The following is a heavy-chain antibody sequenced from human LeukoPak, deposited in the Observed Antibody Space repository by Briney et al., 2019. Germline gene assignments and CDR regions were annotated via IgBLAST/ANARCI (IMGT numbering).Heavy chain of an antibody. CDR2: IKQDGGEK. D-gene: IGHD3-22*01. Sequence: GGSLRLSCAASGFTFSSYWMSWARQAPGKGLEWVANIKQDGGEKYYVDSVKGRFTISRDNAKTSLYLQMTSLRAEDTAVYYCARDKYFDSTTYYPRFDYWGQGILVTVSS. J-gene: IGHJ4*02. CDR3: ARDKYFDSTTYYPRFDY. V-gene: IGHV3-7*04. CDR1: GFTFSSYW.